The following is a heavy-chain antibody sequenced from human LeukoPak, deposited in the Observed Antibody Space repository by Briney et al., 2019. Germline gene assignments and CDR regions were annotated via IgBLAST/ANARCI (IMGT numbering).Heavy chain of an antibody. V-gene: IGHV1-18*01. Sequence: ASVKVSCKASGGTFSSYAISWVRQAPGQGLEWMGWISAYNGNTNYAQKLQGRVTMTTDTSTSTAYMELRSLRSDDTAVYYCARGDPDSVLRYFDWPSDYWGQGTLVTVSS. J-gene: IGHJ4*02. CDR2: ISAYNGNT. CDR1: GGTFSSYA. CDR3: ARGDPDSVLRYFDWPSDY. D-gene: IGHD3-9*01.